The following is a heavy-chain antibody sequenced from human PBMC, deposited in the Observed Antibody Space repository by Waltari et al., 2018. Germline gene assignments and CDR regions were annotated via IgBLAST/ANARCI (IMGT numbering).Heavy chain of an antibody. D-gene: IGHD6-19*01. Sequence: QVQLQQWGAGLLTPSETLSLTCAVYGGSFSGSYWSWLRQPPGKGLEWIGEINHSGSTNYNPSLKSRVTISVDTSKNQFSLKLSSVTAADTAVYYCARRVIIAVAGTRGRRNAFDIWGQGTMVTVSS. V-gene: IGHV4-34*01. CDR2: INHSGST. CDR3: ARRVIIAVAGTRGRRNAFDI. CDR1: GGSFSGSY. J-gene: IGHJ3*02.